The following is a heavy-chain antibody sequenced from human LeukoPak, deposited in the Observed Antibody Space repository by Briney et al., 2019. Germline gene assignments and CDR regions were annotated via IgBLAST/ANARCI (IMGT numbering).Heavy chain of an antibody. CDR2: IIPIFGTA. CDR3: ARARSDYDFWSGYPNWFDP. V-gene: IGHV1-69*05. D-gene: IGHD3-3*01. CDR1: GGTFSSYA. Sequence: ASVKVSCKASGGTFSSYAISWVRQAPGQGLEWMGGIIPIFGTANYAQKFQGRVTITTDESTSTAYMELSSLRSEDTAVYYCARARSDYDFWSGYPNWFDPWGQGTLVTVPS. J-gene: IGHJ5*02.